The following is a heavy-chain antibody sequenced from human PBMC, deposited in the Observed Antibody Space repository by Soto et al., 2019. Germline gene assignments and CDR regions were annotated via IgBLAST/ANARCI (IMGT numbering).Heavy chain of an antibody. D-gene: IGHD2-15*01. CDR3: ARHLRDSGAFLSHFDY. J-gene: IGHJ4*02. V-gene: IGHV3-11*06. CDR1: GFTFSDYY. CDR2: SSSSNSHT. Sequence: KTGGSLRLSCAASGFTFSDYYMSWIRQAPGKGLEWVSYSSSSNSHTNYADSVKGRFTISTDNAKNSLYLQMNSLRPEDTAVYYCARHLRDSGAFLSHFDYWGQGTLVTVSS.